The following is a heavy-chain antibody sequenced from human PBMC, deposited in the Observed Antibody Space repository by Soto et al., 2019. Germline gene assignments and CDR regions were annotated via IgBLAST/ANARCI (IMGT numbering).Heavy chain of an antibody. CDR3: ARTLYGDNVDY. CDR2: MNPNTGNT. Sequence: QVQLVQSGAEVKKPGASVKVSCKASGYTFTSYDINWVRQATGQGLEWMGWMNPNTGNTGYAQKFQGRVTMTRNTSISRADMELRSRRSEDTAVDYCARTLYGDNVDYWGQGTLVTVSS. V-gene: IGHV1-8*01. CDR1: GYTFTSYD. J-gene: IGHJ4*02. D-gene: IGHD4-17*01.